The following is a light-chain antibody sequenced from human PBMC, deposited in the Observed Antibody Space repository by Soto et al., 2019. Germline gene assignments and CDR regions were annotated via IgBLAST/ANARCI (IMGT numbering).Light chain of an antibody. J-gene: IGLJ2*01. CDR3: CSYSGQNTLI. CDR2: EGT. CDR1: SSDVGTFNL. V-gene: IGLV2-23*01. Sequence: QSVLTQPASVSASPTQAITISCTGTSSDVGTFNLVSWYQHRPGEAPILIIYEGTKRPSGISNRFSGSKSGNTASLTISGLQPEDEVDYYCCSYSGQNTLIFGGGTKLTVL.